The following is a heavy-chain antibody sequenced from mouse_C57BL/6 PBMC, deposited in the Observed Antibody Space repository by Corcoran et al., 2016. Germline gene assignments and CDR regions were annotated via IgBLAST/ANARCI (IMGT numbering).Heavy chain of an antibody. V-gene: IGHV1-26*01. CDR3: ARRTYYGGYFDY. D-gene: IGHD1-1*01. Sequence: EVQLQQSGPELVKPGASVKISCKASGYTITDYYMNWVKQSHGKSLEWIGDINPNNGGTSYNQKFKGKATLTVDKSSSTAYMELRSLTSEDSAVYYCARRTYYGGYFDYWGQGTTLTVSS. CDR1: GYTITDYY. J-gene: IGHJ2*01. CDR2: INPNNGGT.